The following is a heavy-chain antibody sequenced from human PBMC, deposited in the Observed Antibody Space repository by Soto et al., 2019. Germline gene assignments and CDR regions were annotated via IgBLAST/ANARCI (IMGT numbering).Heavy chain of an antibody. CDR2: IGAADDP. J-gene: IGHJ6*02. D-gene: IGHD2-15*01. CDR1: GFTFSAYD. V-gene: IGHV3-13*05. CDR3: ARAYSGRLPRRADYYFAMDV. Sequence: EVQLVESGGGVVQPGESLRLSCAASGFTFSAYDMHWVRRTTGKGLEWVSAIGAADDPYYLGSVKGRFTISRENAKNSLYLQMNSLRAEDTAVYYCARAYSGRLPRRADYYFAMDVWGQGTTVTVSS.